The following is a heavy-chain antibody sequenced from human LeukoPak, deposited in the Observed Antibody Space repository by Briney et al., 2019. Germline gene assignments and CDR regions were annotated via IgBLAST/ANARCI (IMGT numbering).Heavy chain of an antibody. CDR3: ARDSYGMDV. CDR2: ISYDGSNK. CDR1: GFTFSSYA. Sequence: PGGSLRLSCAASGFTFSSYAMHWVRQAPGKGLEWVAVISYDGSNKYYADSVKGRLTISRDNSKNTLYLQMNSLRAEDTAVYYCARDSYGMDVWGQGTTVTVSS. V-gene: IGHV3-30-3*01. J-gene: IGHJ6*02.